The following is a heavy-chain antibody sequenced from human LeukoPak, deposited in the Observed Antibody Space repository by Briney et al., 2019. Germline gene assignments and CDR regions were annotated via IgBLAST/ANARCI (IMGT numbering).Heavy chain of an antibody. V-gene: IGHV1-69*13. CDR1: GGTFSSYA. D-gene: IGHD6-13*01. CDR3: ARGGSSSWYGGTAFDI. J-gene: IGHJ3*02. Sequence: SVKVSCKASGGTFSSYAISWVRHAPGQGLEWMGAIIPIFGTANYAQKFQGRVTITADESTRTAYMELSSLRSEDTAVYYCARGGSSSWYGGTAFDIWGQGTMVTVSS. CDR2: IIPIFGTA.